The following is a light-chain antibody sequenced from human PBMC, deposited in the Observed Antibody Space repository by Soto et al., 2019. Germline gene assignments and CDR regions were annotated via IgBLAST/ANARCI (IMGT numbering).Light chain of an antibody. CDR3: SSYTSSSTLYV. V-gene: IGLV2-14*01. Sequence: QSALTQPASVSGSPGQSITISCTGTSSDVGDNNYVSWDQQHPGKAPKLMIYDVTHRPSGISNRFSGSKSGNTASLTISGLQAEDEADYYCSSYTSSSTLYVFGTGTKVTVL. CDR2: DVT. CDR1: SSDVGDNNY. J-gene: IGLJ1*01.